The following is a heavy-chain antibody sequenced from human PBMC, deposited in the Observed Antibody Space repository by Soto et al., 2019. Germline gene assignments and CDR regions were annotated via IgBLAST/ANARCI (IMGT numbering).Heavy chain of an antibody. CDR3: AIVPYYSLTGYYSNDFDY. D-gene: IGHD3-9*01. CDR2: ISTYNSNT. Sequence: QIQLVQSGVEVKKPGASVKVSCRASGYSFTGYALAWVRQAPGQGLEWVGWISTYNSNTNYAQKCHGRLTMTTATSTTRAHMELCKMRPDDTAGYYCAIVPYYSLTGYYSNDFDYWGQGTLVTVSS. J-gene: IGHJ4*02. CDR1: GYSFTGYA. V-gene: IGHV1-18*01.